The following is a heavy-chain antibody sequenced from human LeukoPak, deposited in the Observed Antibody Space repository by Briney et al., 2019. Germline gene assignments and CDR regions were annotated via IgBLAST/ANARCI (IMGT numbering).Heavy chain of an antibody. CDR3: ARGSGSYYITPFDY. J-gene: IGHJ4*02. CDR2: ISSSGSTI. CDR1: GFTFSSYG. V-gene: IGHV3-48*02. Sequence: GGSLRLSCAASGFTFSSYGMHWVRQAPGKGLEWVSYISSSGSTIYYADSVKGRFTISRDNAKNSLYLQMNSLRDEDTAVYYCARGSGSYYITPFDYWGQGTLVTVSS. D-gene: IGHD1-26*01.